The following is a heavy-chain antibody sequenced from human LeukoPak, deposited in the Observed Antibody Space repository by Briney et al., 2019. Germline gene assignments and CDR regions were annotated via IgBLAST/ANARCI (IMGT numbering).Heavy chain of an antibody. CDR2: INPNSGGT. Sequence: VTVSCTASGYTFTGYYMHWVRQAPGQGLEWMGWINPNSGGTNYTQKFQGRVTMTRDMSTSTVYMELSSLRSEDTAVYYCARGGSWFDPWGQGTLVTVSS. D-gene: IGHD1-26*01. CDR1: GYTFTGYY. V-gene: IGHV1-2*02. CDR3: ARGGSWFDP. J-gene: IGHJ5*02.